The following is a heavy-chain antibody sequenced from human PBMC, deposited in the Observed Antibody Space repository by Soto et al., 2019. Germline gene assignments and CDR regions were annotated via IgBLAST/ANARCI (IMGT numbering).Heavy chain of an antibody. Sequence: RGSLRLACASSVFSFSLYGMPWVRQAPGKGLGWVAVIWYDGSNKYYADSVKGRFTISRDNSKNTLYLQMNSLRAEDTAVYYCARSPYTTGYNYGMDVWGQGTTVTVSS. V-gene: IGHV3-33*01. CDR2: IWYDGSNK. CDR3: ARSPYTTGYNYGMDV. D-gene: IGHD3-9*01. CDR1: VFSFSLYG. J-gene: IGHJ6*01.